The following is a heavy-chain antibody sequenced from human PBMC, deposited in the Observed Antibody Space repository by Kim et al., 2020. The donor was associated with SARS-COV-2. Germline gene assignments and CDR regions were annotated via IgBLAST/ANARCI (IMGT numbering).Heavy chain of an antibody. CDR2: ISAYNGNT. V-gene: IGHV1-18*01. Sequence: ASVKVSCKASGYTFTSYGISWVRQAPGQGLEWMGWISAYNGNTNYAQKLQGRVTMTTDTSTSTAYMELRSLRSDDTAVYYCAGAVYLLYYYDSSGYYPQFDYWGQGTLVTVSS. CDR1: GYTFTSYG. J-gene: IGHJ4*02. CDR3: AGAVYLLYYYDSSGYYPQFDY. D-gene: IGHD3-22*01.